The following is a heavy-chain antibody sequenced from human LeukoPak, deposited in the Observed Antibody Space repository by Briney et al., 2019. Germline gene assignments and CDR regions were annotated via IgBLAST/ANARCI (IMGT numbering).Heavy chain of an antibody. V-gene: IGHV3-23*01. D-gene: IGHD3-9*01. CDR3: AKDLPYYDILTGYHPHPFDY. CDR2: ISGSGGST. Sequence: GGSLRLSCAASGFTFSSYGMSWVRQAPGKGLEWVSAISGSGGSTYYADSVKGRFTISRDNSKNTLYLQMNSLRAEDTAVYYCAKDLPYYDILTGYHPHPFDYWGQGTLVTVSS. J-gene: IGHJ4*02. CDR1: GFTFSSYG.